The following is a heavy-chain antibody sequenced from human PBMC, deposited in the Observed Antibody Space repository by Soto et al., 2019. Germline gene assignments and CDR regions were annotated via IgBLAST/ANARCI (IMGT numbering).Heavy chain of an antibody. V-gene: IGHV4-59*01. CDR3: ARQYSSSYDY. J-gene: IGHJ4*02. D-gene: IGHD6-6*01. Sequence: PSETLSLTCTVSGGPISSYYWSWIRQPPGKGLEWIGYIYYSGSTNYNPSLKSRVTISVDTSKNQFSLKLSSVTAADTAVYYCARQYSSSYDYWGQGTLVTVSS. CDR1: GGPISSYY. CDR2: IYYSGST.